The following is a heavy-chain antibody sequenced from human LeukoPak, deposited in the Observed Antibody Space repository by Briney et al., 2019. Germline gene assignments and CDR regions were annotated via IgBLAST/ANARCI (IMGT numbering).Heavy chain of an antibody. J-gene: IGHJ6*02. CDR2: IIPIFGTA. D-gene: IGHD3-22*01. Sequence: GASVKVSCKASGGTFSSYAISWVRQAPGQGLEWMGGIIPIFGTANYAQKFQGRVTITTDESTSTAYMELSSLRSEDTAVYYCASGQMIVVANYYYYGMDVWGQGTTVTVSS. CDR1: GGTFSSYA. V-gene: IGHV1-69*05. CDR3: ASGQMIVVANYYYYGMDV.